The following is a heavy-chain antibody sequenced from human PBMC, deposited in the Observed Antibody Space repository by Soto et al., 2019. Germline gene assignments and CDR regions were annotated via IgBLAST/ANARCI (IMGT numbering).Heavy chain of an antibody. CDR3: ATSTGGGGQIINYFMAV. V-gene: IGHV3-23*01. CDR1: GFTLSSHR. D-gene: IGHD2-21*01. J-gene: IGHJ6*02. Sequence: GGSLRLSCAASGFTLSSHRMAWVRQAPGKGLEWVSSMSGSGDNILYADSVKGRFTISRDNSRNTLYLQMNSLRAEDTAVYYCATSTGGGGQIINYFMAVWGQGTTVTVSS. CDR2: MSGSGDNI.